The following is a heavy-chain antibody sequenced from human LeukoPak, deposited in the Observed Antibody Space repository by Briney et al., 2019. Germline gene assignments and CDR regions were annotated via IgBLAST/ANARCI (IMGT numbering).Heavy chain of an antibody. CDR2: VNPNTGGT. J-gene: IGHJ3*02. CDR1: GYTLSYYY. Sequence: ASVKVSCKASGYTLSYYYIHWVRQAPGQGLEWMGWVNPNTGGTKYALKFQGRVTMTRDTSISTAYMELSRLTSDDTAVYYCARDILTDDAFDIWGQGTMVTVSS. CDR3: ARDILTDDAFDI. V-gene: IGHV1-2*02. D-gene: IGHD7-27*01.